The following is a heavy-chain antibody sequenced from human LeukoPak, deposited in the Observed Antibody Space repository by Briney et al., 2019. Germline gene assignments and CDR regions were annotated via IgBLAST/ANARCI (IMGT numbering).Heavy chain of an antibody. J-gene: IGHJ6*02. CDR3: ARDSGNFHYDMDV. CDR1: AGTFSSYA. CDR2: IIPIFGTA. Sequence: SVKVSCKASAGTFSSYAISWVRQAPGQGLEWMGGIIPIFGTANYAQKFQGRVTLTRDTSTSTVGMELSSLRSEDTAVYYCARDSGNFHYDMDVWGQGTTVIVSS. D-gene: IGHD3-10*01. V-gene: IGHV1-69*05.